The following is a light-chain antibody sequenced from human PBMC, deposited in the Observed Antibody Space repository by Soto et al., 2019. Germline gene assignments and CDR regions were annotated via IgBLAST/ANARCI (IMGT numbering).Light chain of an antibody. J-gene: IGKJ1*01. Sequence: IVMTQTPLSSPVTLGQPASISCRSSQSLVHRDGNTYLSWLHQRPGQPPRLLIYNISKRFSGVPDRFSGSGAGTDFTLKISRVEAEDVGIYYCMQVTHLWTFDQGTKVEIK. CDR2: NIS. CDR1: QSLVHRDGNTY. V-gene: IGKV2-24*01. CDR3: MQVTHLWT.